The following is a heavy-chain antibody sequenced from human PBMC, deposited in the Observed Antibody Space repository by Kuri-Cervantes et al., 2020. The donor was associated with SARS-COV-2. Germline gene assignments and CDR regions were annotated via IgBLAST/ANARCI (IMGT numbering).Heavy chain of an antibody. D-gene: IGHD2-21*01. Sequence: ASVKVSCKASGYTFNIYDIHWVRQATGQGLEWMGWMNPNSGITGYAQIFQGRVTMTRDTSTTTAYMELSSLTSEDTAIYYCYCAPKEGFDSWGQGTLVTVSS. J-gene: IGHJ4*02. CDR3: YCAPKEGFDS. V-gene: IGHV1-8*02. CDR1: GYTFNIYD. CDR2: MNPNSGIT.